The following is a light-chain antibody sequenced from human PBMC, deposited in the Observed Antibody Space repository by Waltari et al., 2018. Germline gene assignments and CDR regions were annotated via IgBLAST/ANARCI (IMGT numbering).Light chain of an antibody. J-gene: IGLJ2*01. CDR3: HSRDASGVGGS. CDR2: DQN. V-gene: IGLV3-19*01. CDR1: CPRSYS. Sequence: SSEPTQDPAVSVAMGQAVRITCQGNCPRSYSASWYQQRPGQATRIVMFDQNNRPSGVPDRFSGANSDNTAALTSTGAQAEDEASYYCHSRDASGVGGSFGGGTKLTVL.